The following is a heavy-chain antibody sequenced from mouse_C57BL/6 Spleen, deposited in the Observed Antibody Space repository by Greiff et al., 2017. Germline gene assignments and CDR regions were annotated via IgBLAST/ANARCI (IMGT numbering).Heavy chain of an antibody. CDR2: INPSTGGT. Sequence: VQLQQSGPELVKPGASVKLSCKASGYSFTGYYMNWVKQSPEKGLEWIGEINPSTGGTTYNQKFKAKATLTVDKSSSTAYMQRKSLTSEDTAVYYCARRTYYSNYLYALDYWGQGTSVTVSS. V-gene: IGHV1-42*01. CDR3: ARRTYYSNYLYALDY. J-gene: IGHJ4*01. CDR1: GYSFTGYY. D-gene: IGHD2-5*01.